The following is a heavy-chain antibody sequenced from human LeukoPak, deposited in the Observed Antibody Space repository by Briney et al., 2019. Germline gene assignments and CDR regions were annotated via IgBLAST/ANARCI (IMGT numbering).Heavy chain of an antibody. CDR1: GGTFSSYA. CDR3: ARVRLLLRAFDI. Sequence: SVKVPCKASGGTFSSYAISWVRQAPGQGLEWMGGIIPIFGTANYAQKFQGRVTITTDESTSTAYMELSSLRSEDTAVYYCARVRLLLRAFDIWGQGTMVTVSS. D-gene: IGHD3-22*01. CDR2: IIPIFGTA. J-gene: IGHJ3*02. V-gene: IGHV1-69*05.